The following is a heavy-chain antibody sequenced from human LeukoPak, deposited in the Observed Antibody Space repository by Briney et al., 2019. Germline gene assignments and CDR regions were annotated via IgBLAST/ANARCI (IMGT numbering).Heavy chain of an antibody. Sequence: GGSLRLSCAASGFTFSSHSMNWVRQAPGKGLEWVSSISSSSSYIYYADSVKGRFTISRDNAKNSLYLQMNSLRAEDTAVYYCARGGITMIVYWGQGTLVTVSS. D-gene: IGHD3-22*01. CDR3: ARGGITMIVY. CDR1: GFTFSSHS. V-gene: IGHV3-21*01. J-gene: IGHJ4*02. CDR2: ISSSSSYI.